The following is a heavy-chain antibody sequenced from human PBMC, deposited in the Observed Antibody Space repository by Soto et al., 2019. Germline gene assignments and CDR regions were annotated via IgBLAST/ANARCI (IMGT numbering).Heavy chain of an antibody. CDR1: GFTFSSYW. CDR2: INSDARIK. CDR3: AKGYSGYDLAN. J-gene: IGHJ4*02. Sequence: WGSLRLSCAASGFTFSSYWMHWVRQAPGKGLVWVSRINSDARIKTYADSVKGRFTISRDNAKNTLYLQMNSLGAEDKAVYFCAKGYSGYDLANWGPGSLV. V-gene: IGHV3-74*01. D-gene: IGHD5-12*01.